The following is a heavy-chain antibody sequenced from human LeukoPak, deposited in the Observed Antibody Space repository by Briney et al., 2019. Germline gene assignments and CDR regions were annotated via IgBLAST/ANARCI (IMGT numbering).Heavy chain of an antibody. J-gene: IGHJ5*02. CDR3: AKDRVRVVPAIKNWFDP. Sequence: GGSLRLSCAASGFTLSSYAMSWGRQAPGGGLEWVSAMSGSGGSTYYADTVKGRFTHSRDNSKNALYLQMNSLRAEDTAVYYCAKDRVRVVPAIKNWFDPWGQGTLVTVSS. CDR1: GFTLSSYA. D-gene: IGHD2-2*01. V-gene: IGHV3-23*01. CDR2: MSGSGGST.